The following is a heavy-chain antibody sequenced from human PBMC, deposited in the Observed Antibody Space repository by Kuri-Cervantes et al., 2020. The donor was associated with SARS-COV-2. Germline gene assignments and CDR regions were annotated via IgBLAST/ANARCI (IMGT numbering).Heavy chain of an antibody. J-gene: IGHJ6*03. CDR2: IIPIFGTA. Sequence: SVKVSCKASGGTFSSYAISWVRQAPGQGLEWMGGIIPIFGTANYAQKFQGRVTITADESTSTAYMELSSLRSEDTAVYYCAGGPLRSSSWSVLGAYYYYYMDVWGKGTTVTVSS. V-gene: IGHV1-69*13. D-gene: IGHD6-13*01. CDR3: AGGPLRSSSWSVLGAYYYYYMDV. CDR1: GGTFSSYA.